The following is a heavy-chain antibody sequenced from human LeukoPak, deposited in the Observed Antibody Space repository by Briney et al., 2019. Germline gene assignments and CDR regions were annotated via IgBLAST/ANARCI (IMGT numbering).Heavy chain of an antibody. CDR3: ARDRNYYDSSGMVY. V-gene: IGHV1-2*02. CDR2: INPNSGGT. CDR1: GYTFTSYY. D-gene: IGHD3-22*01. Sequence: ASVKVSCKASGYTFTSYYMHWVRQAPGQGLEWMGWINPNSGGTSYAQKFQGRVTMTRDTSISTAYMELSRLRSDDTAVYYCARDRNYYDSSGMVYWGQGTLVTVSS. J-gene: IGHJ4*02.